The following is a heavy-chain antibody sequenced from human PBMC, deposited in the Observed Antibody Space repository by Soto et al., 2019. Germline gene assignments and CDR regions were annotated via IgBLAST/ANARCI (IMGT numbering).Heavy chain of an antibody. V-gene: IGHV3-30-3*01. CDR2: ISYDGSNK. J-gene: IGHJ4*02. CDR3: ARDPERNYYFDY. CDR1: GFTFSNYA. D-gene: IGHD4-4*01. Sequence: GGSLRLSCAASGFTFSNYAMHWVRQAPGKGLEWVAVISYDGSNKYYADSVKGRFTISRDNSKNTLYLQMNSLRAEDTAVYYCARDPERNYYFDYWGQGTLVTVSS.